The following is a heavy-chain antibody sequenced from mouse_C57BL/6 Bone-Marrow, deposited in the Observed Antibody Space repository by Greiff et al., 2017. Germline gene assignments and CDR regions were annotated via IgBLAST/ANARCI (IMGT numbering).Heavy chain of an antibody. D-gene: IGHD1-1*01. Sequence: VQLKESGPELVKPGASVKISCKASGYSFTGYYMNWVKQSPEKSLEWIGEINPSTGGTTYNQKFKAKATLTVDKSSSTAYMQLKSLTSEDSAVYYCASRGVYYGSSFYWYFDVWGTGTTVTVSS. J-gene: IGHJ1*03. CDR1: GYSFTGYY. V-gene: IGHV1-42*01. CDR2: INPSTGGT. CDR3: ASRGVYYGSSFYWYFDV.